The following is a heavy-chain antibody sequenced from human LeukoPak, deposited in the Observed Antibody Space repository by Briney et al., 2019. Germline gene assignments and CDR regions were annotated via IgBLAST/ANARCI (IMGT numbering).Heavy chain of an antibody. Sequence: NPGGSLRLSCATSGFTFSSYAINWVRQAPGKGLEWVSTISASGSYIFYADSVRGRFTISRDNAKNSLHLQMDSLRAEDTAVHYCAKGRDFYDTNSFSPDAFDIWGQGTMVTVSS. D-gene: IGHD3-22*01. CDR2: ISASGSYI. CDR1: GFTFSSYA. J-gene: IGHJ3*02. V-gene: IGHV3-21*01. CDR3: AKGRDFYDTNSFSPDAFDI.